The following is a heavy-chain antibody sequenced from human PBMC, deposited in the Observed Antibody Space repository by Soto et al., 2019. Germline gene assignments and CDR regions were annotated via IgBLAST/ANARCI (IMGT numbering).Heavy chain of an antibody. J-gene: IGHJ6*02. D-gene: IGHD4-17*01. Sequence: SETLSLTCTVSGDSISSFYWTWIRQPPGKGLEWVGYIFSSGSTNYNPSLKSRVTISVDTSENQFSLKLTSVTAADTAVYYCARVSTVTKLDYYYGMDVWGQGTTVTVSS. CDR1: GDSISSFY. CDR2: IFSSGST. V-gene: IGHV4-59*01. CDR3: ARVSTVTKLDYYYGMDV.